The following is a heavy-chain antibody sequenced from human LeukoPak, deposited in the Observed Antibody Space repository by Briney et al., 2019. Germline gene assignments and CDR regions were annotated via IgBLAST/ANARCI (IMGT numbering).Heavy chain of an antibody. J-gene: IGHJ4*02. D-gene: IGHD3-10*01. CDR2: ISSRSITI. CDR3: ARDVSFWFNFDY. CDR1: GFTFSSYS. V-gene: IGHV3-48*01. Sequence: GGSLRLSCAASGFTFSSYSMNWVRQAPGKGLEWVSYISSRSITIYYADSVKGRFTISRDNAKNSLYLQMNSLRAEDTAVYYCARDVSFWFNFDYWGQGTLVTVSS.